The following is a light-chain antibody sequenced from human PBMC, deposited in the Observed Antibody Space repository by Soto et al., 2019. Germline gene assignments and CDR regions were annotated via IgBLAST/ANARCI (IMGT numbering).Light chain of an antibody. CDR3: QRRNILPPTWT. CDR1: QSVSSY. J-gene: IGKJ1*01. Sequence: EIVLTQSPATLSLSPGERATLSCRASQSVSSYLAWYQQKPGQAPRLLIYDASNRATGIPARFSGSGSGTDFTLPISGLEPEDFAVYYCQRRNILPPTWTFGRGTKVEFK. CDR2: DAS. V-gene: IGKV3-11*01.